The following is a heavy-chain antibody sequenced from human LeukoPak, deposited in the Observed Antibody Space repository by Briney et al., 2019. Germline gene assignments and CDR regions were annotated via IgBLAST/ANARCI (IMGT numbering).Heavy chain of an antibody. CDR1: GGSISSYY. CDR3: ASGGYSSSWYYFDY. D-gene: IGHD6-13*01. J-gene: IGHJ4*02. V-gene: IGHV4-59*08. Sequence: SETLSLTCTVSGGSISSYYWSWIRQPPGKGLEWIGHIYYSGSTNYNPSLKSRVTISVDTSKNQFSLKLSSVTAADTAVYYCASGGYSSSWYYFDYWGQGTLVTVSS. CDR2: IYYSGST.